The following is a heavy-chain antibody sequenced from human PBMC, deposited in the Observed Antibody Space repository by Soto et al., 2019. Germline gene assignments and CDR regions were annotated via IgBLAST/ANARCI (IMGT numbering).Heavy chain of an antibody. D-gene: IGHD2-2*01. J-gene: IGHJ6*02. CDR1: GYTFTSYY. Sequence: ASVKVSCNASGYTFTSYYMHWVRQPPGQGLEWLGIINPSGGSTSYAQKFQGRVTMTRDTSTSTVYMELSSLRPEDTAGYYCARDRKCQLLRGGHYYYYCMDVWGQGSTVTVSS. V-gene: IGHV1-46*01. CDR2: INPSGGST. CDR3: ARDRKCQLLRGGHYYYYCMDV.